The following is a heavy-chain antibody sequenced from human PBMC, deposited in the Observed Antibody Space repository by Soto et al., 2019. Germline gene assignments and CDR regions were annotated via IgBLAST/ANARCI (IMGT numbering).Heavy chain of an antibody. J-gene: IGHJ6*02. CDR3: ARAGGSTDYYYGMDV. CDR1: GFSFSSYG. CDR2: IWYDGSNK. Sequence: VPLVESGGGVVQPGRSLGLSCVGSGFSFSSYGMHWVRQAPGKGLEWVALIWYDGSNKYYADSVKGRFTISRHNSKNTLYLQMSSLRADDTAVYYCARAGGSTDYYYGMDVWGQGTTVTVSS. V-gene: IGHV3-33*01.